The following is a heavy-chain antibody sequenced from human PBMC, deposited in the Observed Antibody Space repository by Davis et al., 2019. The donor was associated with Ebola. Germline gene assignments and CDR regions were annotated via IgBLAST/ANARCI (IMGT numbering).Heavy chain of an antibody. CDR3: AREQFGGILYLGYGMDV. J-gene: IGHJ6*04. D-gene: IGHD2-15*01. V-gene: IGHV3-23*01. Sequence: GGSLRLSCAASGFTFSSYAMSWVRQAPGKGLEWVSAISGSGGSTYYADSVKGRFTISRDNSKNTLYLQMNSLRAEDTAVYYCAREQFGGILYLGYGMDVWGKGTTVTVSS. CDR2: ISGSGGST. CDR1: GFTFSSYA.